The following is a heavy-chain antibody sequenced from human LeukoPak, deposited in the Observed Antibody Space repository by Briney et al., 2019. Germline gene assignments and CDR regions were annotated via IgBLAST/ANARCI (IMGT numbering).Heavy chain of an antibody. CDR2: MNPNSGNT. CDR1: GYTFTSYD. V-gene: IGHV1-8*01. CDR3: ASGYSYGWDYYGMDV. Sequence: ASVKVSCKASGYTFTSYDINWVRQATGQGLEWMGWMNPNSGNTGYAQKFQGRVTMTRNTSISTAYMELSSLRSEDTAVYYCASGYSYGWDYYGMDVWGQGTTVTVSS. J-gene: IGHJ6*02. D-gene: IGHD5-18*01.